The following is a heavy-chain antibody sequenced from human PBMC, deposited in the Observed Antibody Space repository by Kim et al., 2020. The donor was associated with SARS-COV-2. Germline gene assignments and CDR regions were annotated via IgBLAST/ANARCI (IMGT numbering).Heavy chain of an antibody. D-gene: IGHD3-10*01. V-gene: IGHV3-53*01. Sequence: GGSLRLSCAASGFTVSSNYMSWVRQAPGKGLEWVSVIYSGGSTYYADSVKGRFTISRDNSKNTLYLQMNSLRAEDTAVYYCARDIWFGERGGMDVWGQGTTVTVSS. CDR2: IYSGGST. CDR1: GFTVSSNY. CDR3: ARDIWFGERGGMDV. J-gene: IGHJ6*02.